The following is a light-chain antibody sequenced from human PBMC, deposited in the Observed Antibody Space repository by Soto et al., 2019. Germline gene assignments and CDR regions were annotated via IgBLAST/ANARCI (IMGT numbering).Light chain of an antibody. J-gene: IGKJ2*01. V-gene: IGKV1-5*03. CDR2: KAS. CDR1: QAIAHW. CDR3: QQYYTYPYT. Sequence: DIQMTQSPSALSASVGDRVTITCRASQAIAHWLAWYQQKPGKAPKVLVYKASILEGGFPSRFSGSESGTEFTLTISSLQPDDFATYYCQQYYTYPYTFGQGTKLDMK.